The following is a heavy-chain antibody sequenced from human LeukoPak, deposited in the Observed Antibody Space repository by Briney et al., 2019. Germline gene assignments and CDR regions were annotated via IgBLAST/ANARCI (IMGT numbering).Heavy chain of an antibody. CDR3: ARLGITGTTGYYNWFDP. J-gene: IGHJ5*02. Sequence: AESLKISCKGSGYSFTSYWIGWVRQMPGKGLEWMGIIYPGDSDTRYSPSFQGQVTISADKSISTAYLQWSSLKASNTAMYYCARLGITGTTGYYNWFDPWGQGTLVTVSS. CDR1: GYSFTSYW. D-gene: IGHD1-7*01. V-gene: IGHV5-51*01. CDR2: IYPGDSDT.